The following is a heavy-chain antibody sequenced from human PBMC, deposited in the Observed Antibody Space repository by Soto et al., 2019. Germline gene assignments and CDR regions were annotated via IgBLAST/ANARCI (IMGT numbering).Heavy chain of an antibody. CDR3: ARSTGWDFWSGYFGGANGMDV. Sequence: GGSLRLSCAASGFTFSSYAMHWVRQAPGKGLEWVAVISYDGSNKYYADSVKGRFTISRDNSKNTLYLQMNSLRAEDTAVYYCARSTGWDFWSGYFGGANGMDVWGQGTTVTVSS. CDR2: ISYDGSNK. J-gene: IGHJ6*02. CDR1: GFTFSSYA. V-gene: IGHV3-30-3*01. D-gene: IGHD3-3*01.